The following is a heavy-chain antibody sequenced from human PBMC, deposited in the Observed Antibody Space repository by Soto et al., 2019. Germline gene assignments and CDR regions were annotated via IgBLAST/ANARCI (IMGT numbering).Heavy chain of an antibody. CDR2: FYYRGSI. D-gene: IGHD3-3*01. CDR3: ASERIRSGYSHYYGMDV. CDR1: GGSVSSTTYY. Sequence: QVQLQESGPGLVKPSETLSLTCTVSGGSVSSTTYYWSWIRQPPGKTLEWIGYFYYRGSINYNPSLKSRVTISLDTSKNQFSLKLSSVTAADTAVYYCASERIRSGYSHYYGMDVWGQGTTVTVSS. V-gene: IGHV4-61*01. J-gene: IGHJ6*02.